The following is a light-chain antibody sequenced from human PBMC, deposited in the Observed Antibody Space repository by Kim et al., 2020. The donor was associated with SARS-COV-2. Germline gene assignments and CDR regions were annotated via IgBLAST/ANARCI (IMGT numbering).Light chain of an antibody. J-gene: IGLJ1*01. Sequence: QSALTQPPSASGSPGQSVTISCTGTSNDIGVYHDVSWYQQHPGKAPKLVIYEVTKRPSGVPDRFSGSKSGNTASLTVSGLQTEDEADYYCCSYAGGNIYVFGTGTKVTVL. V-gene: IGLV2-8*01. CDR1: SNDIGVYHD. CDR3: CSYAGGNIYV. CDR2: EVT.